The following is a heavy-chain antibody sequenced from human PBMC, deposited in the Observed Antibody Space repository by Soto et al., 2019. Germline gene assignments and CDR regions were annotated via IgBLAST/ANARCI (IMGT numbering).Heavy chain of an antibody. Sequence: QVQLQESGPGLVKPSETLSLTCTVSGGSISSYYWSWIRQPAGKGLEWIGRIYTSGSTNYNPSLKSRVTMSVDTSKNQCSLKLISVNAADTAVYYCARDVGAPGYYDGMDVWGQGTTVTVSS. V-gene: IGHV4-4*07. CDR3: ARDVGAPGYYDGMDV. J-gene: IGHJ6*02. CDR2: IYTSGST. D-gene: IGHD1-26*01. CDR1: GGSISSYY.